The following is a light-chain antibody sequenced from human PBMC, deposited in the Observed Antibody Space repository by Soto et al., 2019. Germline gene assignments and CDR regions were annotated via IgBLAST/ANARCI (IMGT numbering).Light chain of an antibody. CDR3: CSYAGTYTGV. V-gene: IGLV2-11*01. Sequence: QSVLTQPRSVSGSPGQSVTISCTGTSSDVGGYKYVSWYQQHPGKAPKLMIYDVSKRPSGVPDRFSGSKSGNTASLTISGLQGEDEADYYCCSYAGTYTGVFGGGTQLTVL. CDR1: SSDVGGYKY. CDR2: DVS. J-gene: IGLJ3*02.